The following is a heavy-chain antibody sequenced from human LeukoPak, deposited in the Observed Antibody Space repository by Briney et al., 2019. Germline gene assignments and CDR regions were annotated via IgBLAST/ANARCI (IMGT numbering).Heavy chain of an antibody. D-gene: IGHD2-2*01. V-gene: IGHV3-30-3*01. Sequence: GGSLRLSCAPSGFTFSSYARHWVRQAPGKGLEWVAVISYDGSKKYYADSVKGRFTISRDNSKNTLYLQMNSLRAEDTAVYYCAREHLYCSSTSCYPDYFDYWGQGTLVTVSS. CDR1: GFTFSSYA. J-gene: IGHJ4*02. CDR3: AREHLYCSSTSCYPDYFDY. CDR2: ISYDGSKK.